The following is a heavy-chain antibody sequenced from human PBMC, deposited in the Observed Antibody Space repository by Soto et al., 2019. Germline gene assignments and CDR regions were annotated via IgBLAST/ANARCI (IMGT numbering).Heavy chain of an antibody. V-gene: IGHV3-30*18. D-gene: IGHD1-1*01. Sequence: ESGGGVVQPGRSLRLSCAASGFSFSTFGMHWVRQAPGKGLEWLAGMLYDGTNIHYADSVKGRFTISRDSSKNTGYLEMNNLRAEDTAVSFCAKDDGTGSWGQGTLVTVSS. CDR2: MLYDGTNI. CDR1: GFSFSTFG. CDR3: AKDDGTGS. J-gene: IGHJ5*02.